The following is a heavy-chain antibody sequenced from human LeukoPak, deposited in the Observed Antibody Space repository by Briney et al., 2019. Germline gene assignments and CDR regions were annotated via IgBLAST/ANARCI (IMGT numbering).Heavy chain of an antibody. Sequence: PGGSLRLSCAASGFTFSSCAMSWVRQAPGKGLEWVSAISGSGGSTYYADSVKGRFTISRDNSKNTLYLQMNSLRAEDTAVYYCAKGTPRFVVVPAGIDYWGQGTLVTVSS. J-gene: IGHJ4*02. D-gene: IGHD2-2*01. CDR2: ISGSGGST. CDR3: AKGTPRFVVVPAGIDY. V-gene: IGHV3-23*01. CDR1: GFTFSSCA.